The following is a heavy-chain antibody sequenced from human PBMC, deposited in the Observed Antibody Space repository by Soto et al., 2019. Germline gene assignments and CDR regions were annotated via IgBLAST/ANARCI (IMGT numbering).Heavy chain of an antibody. J-gene: IGHJ4*02. D-gene: IGHD5-12*01. CDR3: ARDSSGYDWLYY. CDR2: IYYSGST. V-gene: IGHV4-59*01. Sequence: PSETLSLTCTVSGGSISRYYWSWIRQPPGKGLEWIGYIYYSGSTNYNPSLKSRVTISVDTSKDQFSLKLSSVTAADTAVYYCARDSSGYDWLYYWGQGTLVTVS. CDR1: GGSISRYY.